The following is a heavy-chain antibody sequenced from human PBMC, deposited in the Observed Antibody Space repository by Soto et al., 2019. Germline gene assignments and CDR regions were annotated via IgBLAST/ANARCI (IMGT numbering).Heavy chain of an antibody. D-gene: IGHD3-22*01. CDR3: ASVYYYDSSGPTGGWFDP. V-gene: IGHV1-46*01. Sequence: GASAKVSCKASGYNFTILYMHWVRQSPGQGFEWMGIINPSGGSTSYAQKFQCRVTMTRDTSTSTVYMELSSLRSEDTAVYYCASVYYYDSSGPTGGWFDPWGQGTLVTVSS. CDR2: INPSGGST. CDR1: GYNFTILY. J-gene: IGHJ5*02.